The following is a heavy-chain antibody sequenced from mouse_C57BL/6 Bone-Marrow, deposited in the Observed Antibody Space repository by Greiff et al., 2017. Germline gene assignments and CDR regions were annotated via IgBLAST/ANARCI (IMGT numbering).Heavy chain of an antibody. J-gene: IGHJ3*01. V-gene: IGHV1-50*01. CDR3: ARYYGYPWFAY. CDR2: IDPSDSYT. Sequence: QVQLQQPGAELVKPGASVKLSCKASGYTFTSYWMQWLKQRPGQGLEWIGEIDPSDSYTNYNQKFKGKATLTVDTSSSTAYMQLSSLTSEDSAVYYCARYYGYPWFAYWGQGTLVTVSA. D-gene: IGHD2-2*01. CDR1: GYTFTSYW.